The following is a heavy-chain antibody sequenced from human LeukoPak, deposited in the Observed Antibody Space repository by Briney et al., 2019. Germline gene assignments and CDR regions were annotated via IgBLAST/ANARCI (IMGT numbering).Heavy chain of an antibody. J-gene: IGHJ5*02. V-gene: IGHV3-30*01. CDR1: GFTFSRFV. CDR3: AKVEQWLVPWFDP. Sequence: GGSLRLSCAASGFTFSRFVMHWVRQAPGKGLEWVAVLSSDDRKNYYADSVRGRFTISRDNSRNTLYLQMNSLRAEDTAVYYCAKVEQWLVPWFDPWGQGTLVTVSS. CDR2: LSSDDRKN. D-gene: IGHD6-19*01.